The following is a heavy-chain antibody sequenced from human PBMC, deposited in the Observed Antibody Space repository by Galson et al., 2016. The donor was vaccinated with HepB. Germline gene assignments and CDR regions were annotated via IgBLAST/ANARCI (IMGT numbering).Heavy chain of an antibody. J-gene: IGHJ4*02. Sequence: SLRLSCAASGFTFSSYSMNWIRQAPGKGLEWVSYISSSGNARYYADSVQGRFTISRDNSRNTMYLQMNGLRVEDTAVYYWARSPASGWSTDFFDYWGLGTLVTVSS. CDR1: GFTFSSYS. CDR3: ARSPASGWSTDFFDY. D-gene: IGHD6-19*01. CDR2: ISSSGNAR. V-gene: IGHV3-48*04.